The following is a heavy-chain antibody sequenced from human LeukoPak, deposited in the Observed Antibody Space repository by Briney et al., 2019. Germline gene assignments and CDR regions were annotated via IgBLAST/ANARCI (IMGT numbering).Heavy chain of an antibody. D-gene: IGHD3-22*01. CDR1: GFTFSSYA. Sequence: GGSLRLSCAASGFTFSSYAMHWVRQAPGKGLEGVAVISYDGSNKYYADSVKGRFTISRDNSKNTLYLQMNSLRAGDTAVYYCARDLLSYYDSSGYSHGGGYWGQGTLVTVSS. CDR3: ARDLLSYYDSSGYSHGGGY. J-gene: IGHJ4*02. CDR2: ISYDGSNK. V-gene: IGHV3-30*04.